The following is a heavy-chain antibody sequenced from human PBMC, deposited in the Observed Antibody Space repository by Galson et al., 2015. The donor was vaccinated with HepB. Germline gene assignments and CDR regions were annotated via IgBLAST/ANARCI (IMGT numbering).Heavy chain of an antibody. CDR1: HGSINNYY. Sequence: SETLSLTCSVFHGSINNYYWSWIRQSPGNRLEWIGYIYYNGDTTYNPSLGYRVGMSVDTSVNQVSLWLTSVTAADTAVYYCARHPGRGSVGYAFALWGQGTLVTVSA. CDR3: ARHPGRGSVGYAFAL. J-gene: IGHJ4*02. D-gene: IGHD2-2*01. V-gene: IGHV4-59*08. CDR2: IYYNGDT.